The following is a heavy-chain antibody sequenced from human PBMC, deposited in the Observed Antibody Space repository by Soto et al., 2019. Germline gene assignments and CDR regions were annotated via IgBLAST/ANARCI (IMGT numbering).Heavy chain of an antibody. CDR2: ISYGGIT. J-gene: IGHJ5*02. D-gene: IGHD3-10*01. CDR1: GGSITNGGYY. Sequence: QVQLQESGPGLVKPSQTLSLTCSVSGGSITNGGYYWNWIRQHPGKGLVWIGYISYGGITYSNPSFSSRITLSKDTSKNHCALKLSSETAADTAMDYCARRIWVRRIIGFNCFDPWGQGTLVTGST. CDR3: ARRIWVRRIIGFNCFDP. V-gene: IGHV4-31*03.